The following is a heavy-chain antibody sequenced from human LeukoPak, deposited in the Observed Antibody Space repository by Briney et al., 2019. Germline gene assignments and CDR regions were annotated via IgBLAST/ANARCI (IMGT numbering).Heavy chain of an antibody. D-gene: IGHD6-19*01. CDR2: INPNSGGT. CDR3: ARELQWLVPSYYGMDV. V-gene: IGHV1-2*04. Sequence: ASVKVSCKASGYTFTGYYMHWVRQAPGQGLEWMGWINPNSGGTNYAQKFQGWVTMTRDTSISTAYMELSRLRSDDTAVYYCARELQWLVPSYYGMDVWGKGTTVTVSS. J-gene: IGHJ6*04. CDR1: GYTFTGYY.